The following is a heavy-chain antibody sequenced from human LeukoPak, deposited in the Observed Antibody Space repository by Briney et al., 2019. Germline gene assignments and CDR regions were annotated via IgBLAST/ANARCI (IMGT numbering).Heavy chain of an antibody. CDR3: ARGSVGYCSSTSCRDAFDI. J-gene: IGHJ3*02. CDR2: IKEDGSEK. CDR1: GFTFSTYW. Sequence: GGSLRLSCAASGFTFSTYWVSWVRQAPGQGLQWVANIKEDGSEKFYVDSVRGRFTISRDNSKNTLYLQMNSLRAEDTAVYYCARGSVGYCSSTSCRDAFDIWGQGTMVTVSS. D-gene: IGHD2-2*01. V-gene: IGHV3-7*01.